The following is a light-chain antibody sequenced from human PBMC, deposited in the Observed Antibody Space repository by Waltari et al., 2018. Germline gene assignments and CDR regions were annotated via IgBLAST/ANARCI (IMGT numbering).Light chain of an antibody. J-gene: IGKJ1*01. Sequence: EIVMTQSPAILSVSPRERATLSCRASQSVSNNLAWYQQKPGQTPRLLIYGASTRATGVPARFSGSGSGTEFTLTISSLQSEDFAVYYCQQCNDWPRTFGQGTKVEIK. CDR2: GAS. CDR1: QSVSNN. CDR3: QQCNDWPRT. V-gene: IGKV3D-15*01.